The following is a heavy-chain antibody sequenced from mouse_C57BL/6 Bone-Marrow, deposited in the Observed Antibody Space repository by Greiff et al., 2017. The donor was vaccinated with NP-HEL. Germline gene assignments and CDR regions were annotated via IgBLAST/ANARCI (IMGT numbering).Heavy chain of an antibody. V-gene: IGHV1-82*01. J-gene: IGHJ1*03. Sequence: VQLQESGPELVKPGASVKISCKASGYAFSSSWMNWVKQRPGKGLEWIGRIYPGDGDTKYNGKFKGKATLTADKSSSTAYMQLSSLTSEDSVVYFCASYYYGSSYWYIDVWGTGTTVTVSS. CDR1: GYAFSSSW. CDR2: IYPGDGDT. CDR3: ASYYYGSSYWYIDV. D-gene: IGHD1-1*01.